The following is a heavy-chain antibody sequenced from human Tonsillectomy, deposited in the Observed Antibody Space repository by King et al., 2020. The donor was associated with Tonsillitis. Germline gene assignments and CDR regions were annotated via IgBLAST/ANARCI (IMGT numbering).Heavy chain of an antibody. J-gene: IGHJ4*02. CDR1: GYTFIDYH. CDR3: VRENWYYDY. CDR2: IYPDSGGT. V-gene: IGHV1-2*06. Sequence: QLVQSGTEVEKPGASVKVSCKTSGYTFIDYHMHWVRQAPGQGLEWMGRIYPDSGGTYYAQKFQGRVTLTSDTSTSTAYMELSGLVSDDTAVYYCVRENWYYDYWGQGTLVTVSS. D-gene: IGHD1-7*01.